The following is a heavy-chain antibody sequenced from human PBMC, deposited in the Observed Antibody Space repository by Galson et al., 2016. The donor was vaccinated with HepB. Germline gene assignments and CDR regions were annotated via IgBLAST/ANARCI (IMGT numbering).Heavy chain of an antibody. V-gene: IGHV3-43*01. CDR3: VKDNWGTSSYYGMDV. CDR1: GFTFNERT. Sequence: SLRLSCAASGFTFNERTMHWVRQAPGKGLEWVSLISWDGDSTHYADSVKGRFTISRDNSKNSLYLQMNDLRGEDTALYYCVKDNWGTSSYYGMDVWGQGTTVTVSS. D-gene: IGHD6-6*01. J-gene: IGHJ6*02. CDR2: ISWDGDST.